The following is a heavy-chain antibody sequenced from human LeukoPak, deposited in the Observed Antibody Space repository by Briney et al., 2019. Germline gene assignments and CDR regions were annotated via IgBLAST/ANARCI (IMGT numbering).Heavy chain of an antibody. Sequence: GGALRLSCAASGFTFSDYYMSWIRQAPGEGLECVSYISSGGSTIYYADSVKGRFPISRDNAKNSLYLQMNSLRAEDTAVYYCARVGRGWELDYWGQGTLVTVSS. J-gene: IGHJ4*02. CDR1: GFTFSDYY. V-gene: IGHV3-11*04. CDR3: ARVGRGWELDY. D-gene: IGHD6-19*01. CDR2: ISSGGSTI.